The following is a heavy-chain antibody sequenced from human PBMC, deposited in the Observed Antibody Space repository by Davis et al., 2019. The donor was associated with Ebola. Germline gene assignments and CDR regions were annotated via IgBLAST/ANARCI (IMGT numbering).Heavy chain of an antibody. CDR3: ANHLDFWSGYYQF. CDR2: ITGRGIST. V-gene: IGHV3-23*01. J-gene: IGHJ3*01. Sequence: GESLKISCAASGFIVSDKYMSWVRQAPGKGLEWVSHITGRGISTWYADSVKGRFTISRDNSKNTLYLQMNSLRAEDTAVYYCANHLDFWSGYYQFWGQGTMVTVSS. D-gene: IGHD3-3*01. CDR1: GFIVSDKY.